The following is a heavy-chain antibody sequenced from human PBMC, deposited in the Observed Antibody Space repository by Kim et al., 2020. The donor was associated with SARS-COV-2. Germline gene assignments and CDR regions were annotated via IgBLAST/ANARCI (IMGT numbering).Heavy chain of an antibody. CDR3: ARYPSRQTYDFWSGYHYFDY. CDR1: GFTVSSNY. D-gene: IGHD3-3*01. Sequence: GGSLRLSCAASGFTVSSNYMSWVRQAPGKGLEWVSVIYSGGSTYYADSVKGRFTISRDNSKNTLYLQMNSLRAEDTAVYYCARYPSRQTYDFWSGYHYFDYWGQGTLVTVSS. V-gene: IGHV3-66*01. J-gene: IGHJ4*02. CDR2: IYSGGST.